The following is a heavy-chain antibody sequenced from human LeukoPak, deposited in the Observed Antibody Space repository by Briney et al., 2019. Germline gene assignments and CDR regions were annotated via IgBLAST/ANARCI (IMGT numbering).Heavy chain of an antibody. D-gene: IGHD1-1*01. V-gene: IGHV3-23*01. CDR1: GFTFSTFA. CDR2: IFPSGGEI. Sequence: GGSLRLSCEASGFTFSTFAMIWVRQPPGKGLEWVSSIFPSGGEIHYADSVRGRFTISRDNSKSTLSLQMNSLRAEDTAVYYCARDSYNWNGFDYWGQGTLVTVSS. J-gene: IGHJ4*02. CDR3: ARDSYNWNGFDY.